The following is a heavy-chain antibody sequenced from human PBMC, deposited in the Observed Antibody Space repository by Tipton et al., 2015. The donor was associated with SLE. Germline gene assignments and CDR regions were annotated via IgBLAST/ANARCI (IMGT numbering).Heavy chain of an antibody. D-gene: IGHD1-26*01. Sequence: TLSLTCTVSGGSISSYYWSWIRQPPGKGLEWIGEINHSGSTNYNPSLKSRVTISVDTSKNQFSLKLSSVTAADTAVYYCARMSRGTYFDYWGQGTLVTVSS. CDR2: INHSGST. CDR1: GGSISSYY. CDR3: ARMSRGTYFDY. J-gene: IGHJ4*02. V-gene: IGHV4-59*01.